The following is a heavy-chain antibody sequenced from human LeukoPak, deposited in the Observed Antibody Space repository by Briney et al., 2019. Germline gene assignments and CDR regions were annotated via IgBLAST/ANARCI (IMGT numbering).Heavy chain of an antibody. D-gene: IGHD6-19*01. CDR2: ISAYSGNT. Sequence: GASVKVSCKSSGYTFTNYGINWVRQAPGQGLEWMGWISAYSGNTNYAQKLQGRVTMTTDTSTSTAYMELRSLRSDDTAVYYCARDRTAYSSGTVFDYWGQGTLVTVSS. J-gene: IGHJ4*02. CDR1: GYTFTNYG. V-gene: IGHV1-18*01. CDR3: ARDRTAYSSGTVFDY.